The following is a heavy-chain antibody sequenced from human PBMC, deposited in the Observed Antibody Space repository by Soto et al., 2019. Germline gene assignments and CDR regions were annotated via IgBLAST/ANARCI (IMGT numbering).Heavy chain of an antibody. CDR3: ARVEMATIAGFCYFDY. V-gene: IGHV3-23*01. CDR2: ISGSGGST. D-gene: IGHD5-12*01. Sequence: GGSLRLSCAASGFTFSSYAMSWVRQAPGKGLEWVSAISGSGGSTYYADSVKGRFTISRDNSQNTLYLQMNSLRAEDTAVYYCARVEMATIAGFCYFDYWGQGTLVTVSS. J-gene: IGHJ4*02. CDR1: GFTFSSYA.